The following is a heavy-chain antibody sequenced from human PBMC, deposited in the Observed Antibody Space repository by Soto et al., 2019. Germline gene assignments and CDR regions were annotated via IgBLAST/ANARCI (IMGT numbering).Heavy chain of an antibody. Sequence: QVQLQESGPGLVKPSETLSLTCTVSDDSTSSYKWSWIRQPPGRRLEWIGYIDSNGGTSYNPSLQSRVTISVHTSTKQVSLKVSSVTAADTAVYYCVRQGFGRLHGLVDVWGQGTTVTVSS. V-gene: IGHV4-59*08. J-gene: IGHJ6*02. D-gene: IGHD3-10*01. CDR2: IDSNGGT. CDR1: DDSTSSYK. CDR3: VRQGFGRLHGLVDV.